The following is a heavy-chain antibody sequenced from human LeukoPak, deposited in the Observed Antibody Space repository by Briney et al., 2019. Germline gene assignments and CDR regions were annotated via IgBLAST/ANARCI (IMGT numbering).Heavy chain of an antibody. J-gene: IGHJ4*02. CDR2: ISYDGSNK. V-gene: IGHV3-30*18. CDR1: GFTFSSYG. D-gene: IGHD6-19*01. CDR3: AKDLSSGWYGYFDY. Sequence: GRSLGLSCAASGFTFSSYGMHWVRQAPGKGLEWVAVISYDGSNKYYADSVKGRFTISRDNSKNTLYLQMNSLRAEDTAVYYCAKDLSSGWYGYFDYWGQGTLVTVSS.